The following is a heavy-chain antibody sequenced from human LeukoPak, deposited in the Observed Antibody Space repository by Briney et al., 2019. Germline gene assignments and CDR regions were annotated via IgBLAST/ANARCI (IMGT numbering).Heavy chain of an antibody. CDR3: AGTADSSSWYQGWFDP. Sequence: GASVKVSCKASGGTFSSYAISWVRQAPGQGLEWMGRIIPILGIANYAQKFQGRVTITADKSTSTAYMELSSLRSEDTAVYYCAGTADSSSWYQGWFDPWGQGTLVTVSS. J-gene: IGHJ5*02. V-gene: IGHV1-69*04. CDR1: GGTFSSYA. CDR2: IIPILGIA. D-gene: IGHD6-13*01.